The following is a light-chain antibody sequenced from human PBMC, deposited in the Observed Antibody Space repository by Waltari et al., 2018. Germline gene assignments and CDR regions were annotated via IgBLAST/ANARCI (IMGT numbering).Light chain of an antibody. Sequence: EIVLTQSPGTLSLSPGERATLSCRASQSVNNYLAWFQQKPGQAPRLLIHGASSKATCIPDKIRGRWSWTDFTLTISGLEPQDFAVYYCQQYSSSPLTFGPGTKVDIK. J-gene: IGKJ3*01. V-gene: IGKV3-20*01. CDR2: GAS. CDR3: QQYSSSPLT. CDR1: QSVNNY.